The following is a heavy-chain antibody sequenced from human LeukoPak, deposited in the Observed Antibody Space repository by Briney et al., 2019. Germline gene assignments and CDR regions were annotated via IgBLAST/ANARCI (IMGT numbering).Heavy chain of an antibody. J-gene: IGHJ4*02. Sequence: PGGSLRLSCAASGFTFSSYWMSWVRQAPGKGLEWVANIKQDGSEKYYVDSVKGRFTISRDNAKNSLYLQMNSLRAEDTAVYYCAKDIHPMTTELDYWGQGTLVTVSS. CDR1: GFTFSSYW. D-gene: IGHD4-17*01. V-gene: IGHV3-7*03. CDR3: AKDIHPMTTELDY. CDR2: IKQDGSEK.